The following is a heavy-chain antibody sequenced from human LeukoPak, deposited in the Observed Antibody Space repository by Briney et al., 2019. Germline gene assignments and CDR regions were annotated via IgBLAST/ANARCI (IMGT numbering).Heavy chain of an antibody. CDR1: GFTFSSYG. J-gene: IGHJ4*02. CDR3: ARDGILWFGEPPYYFDY. Sequence: GGSLRLSCAASGFTFSSYGMHWVRQAPGKGLEWVAVIWYDGSNKYYADSVKGRFTISRDNSKNTLYLQMNSLRAEGTAVYYCARDGILWFGEPPYYFDYWGQGTLVTVSS. D-gene: IGHD3-10*01. V-gene: IGHV3-33*01. CDR2: IWYDGSNK.